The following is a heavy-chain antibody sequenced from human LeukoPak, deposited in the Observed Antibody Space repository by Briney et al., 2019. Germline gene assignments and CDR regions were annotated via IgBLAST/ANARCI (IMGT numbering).Heavy chain of an antibody. CDR3: ASEIDGYSGFDY. CDR1: GYTFTSYD. Sequence: ASVKVSCKASGYTFTSYDINWVRQATGQGLEWMGWMNPNSGNTGYAQKFQGRVTMTRNTSISTAYMELSSLRSEDTAAYYCASEIDGYSGFDYWGQGTLVTVSS. V-gene: IGHV1-8*01. J-gene: IGHJ4*02. D-gene: IGHD5-24*01. CDR2: MNPNSGNT.